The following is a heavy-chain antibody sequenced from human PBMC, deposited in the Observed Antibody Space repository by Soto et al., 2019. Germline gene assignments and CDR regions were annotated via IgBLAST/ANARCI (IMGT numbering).Heavy chain of an antibody. CDR1: GFAVSSNY. CDR2: IYSDGST. V-gene: IGHV3-53*01. Sequence: LRLSCAASGFAVSSNYMSWVRQAPGKGLEWVSIIYSDGSTYYADSVKGRFTISRDSSKNTLYLQMNSLRAEDTAVYYCARGPYYYGMDVWGQGTTVTVSS. CDR3: ARGPYYYGMDV. J-gene: IGHJ6*02.